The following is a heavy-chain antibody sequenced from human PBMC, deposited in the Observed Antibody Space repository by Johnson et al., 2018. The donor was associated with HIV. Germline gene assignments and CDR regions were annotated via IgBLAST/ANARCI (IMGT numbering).Heavy chain of an antibody. CDR1: GFTFSSYA. CDR3: AREIRVCSGGTCYSDAFDI. CDR2: ISYDGTNR. V-gene: IGHV3-30-3*01. J-gene: IGHJ3*02. Sequence: VQLVESGGGLVKAGGSLRLSCGASGFTFSSYAMHWVRQAPGKGLEWVAVISYDGTNRYYADSVKGRFTISRHNSKNTLYLQMNSLRPEDTALYYCAREIRVCSGGTCYSDAFDIWGQGTMVTVSS. D-gene: IGHD2-15*01.